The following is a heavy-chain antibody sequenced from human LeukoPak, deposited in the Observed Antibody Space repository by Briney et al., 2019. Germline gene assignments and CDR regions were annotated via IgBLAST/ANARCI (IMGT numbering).Heavy chain of an antibody. CDR1: GFTFSSYA. V-gene: IGHV3-23*01. D-gene: IGHD3-9*01. Sequence: GGSLRLSCAASGFTFSSYAMSWVRQAPGKGLEWVSAISGSGGSTYYADSVKGRFTISRDNSKNTLYLQMNSLRAEDTAVYYCARELRYFDWLSTTYYFDYWGQGTLVTVSS. CDR3: ARELRYFDWLSTTYYFDY. CDR2: ISGSGGST. J-gene: IGHJ4*02.